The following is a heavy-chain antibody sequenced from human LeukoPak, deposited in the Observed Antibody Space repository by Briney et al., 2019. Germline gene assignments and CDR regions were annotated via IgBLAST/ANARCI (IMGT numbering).Heavy chain of an antibody. CDR1: GSSFTSYW. D-gene: IGHD6-13*01. CDR3: ASTGGYSSSWPNY. Sequence: GESLLISGKGSGSSFTSYWLSWVRPLPGKGLEWTGRIDPSDSYTNYSPSFQGHVTISADKSISTAYLQWSSLKASDTAMYYCASTGGYSSSWPNYWGQGTLVTVSS. CDR2: IDPSDSYT. V-gene: IGHV5-10-1*01. J-gene: IGHJ4*02.